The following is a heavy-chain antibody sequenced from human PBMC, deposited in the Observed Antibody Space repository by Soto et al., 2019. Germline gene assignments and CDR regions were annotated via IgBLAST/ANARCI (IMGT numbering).Heavy chain of an antibody. CDR3: ERKPLAYCGGDCYSRDWYFDL. CDR1: GYSFTSYW. D-gene: IGHD2-21*02. V-gene: IGHV5-51*01. CDR2: IYPGDSDT. Sequence: GESLKISCKGSGYSFTSYWIGWVRQMPGKGLEWMGIIYPGDSDTRYSPSFQGQVTISADKSISTAYLQWSSLKASDTAMYYCERKPLAYCGGDCYSRDWYFDLWGRGTLVTVSS. J-gene: IGHJ2*01.